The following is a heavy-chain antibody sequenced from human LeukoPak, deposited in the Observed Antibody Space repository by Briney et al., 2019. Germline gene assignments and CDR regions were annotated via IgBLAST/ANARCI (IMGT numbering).Heavy chain of an antibody. D-gene: IGHD6-19*01. CDR2: ISYDGSNK. Sequence: GGSLRLSCAASGFTFSSYGMHWVRQAPGKGLEWVAVISYDGSNKYYADSVKGRFTISRDNSKNTLYLQMNSLRAEDTAVYYCAKNGGSIAVAGIIGYWGQGTLVTVSS. V-gene: IGHV3-30*18. CDR3: AKNGGSIAVAGIIGY. CDR1: GFTFSSYG. J-gene: IGHJ4*02.